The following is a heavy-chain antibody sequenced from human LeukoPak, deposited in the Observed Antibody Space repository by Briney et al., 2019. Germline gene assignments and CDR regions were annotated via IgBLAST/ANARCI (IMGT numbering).Heavy chain of an antibody. V-gene: IGHV3-23*01. D-gene: IGHD3-3*01. CDR3: ARVGRRFLEWPKYYDAFDI. Sequence: PGGSLRLSCAASGFTFSSYAMSWVRQAPGKGLEWVSAISGSGGSTYYADSVKGRFTISRDNAKNTLYLQMNSLRAEDTAVYYCARVGRRFLEWPKYYDAFDIWGQGTMVTVSS. CDR2: ISGSGGST. CDR1: GFTFSSYA. J-gene: IGHJ3*02.